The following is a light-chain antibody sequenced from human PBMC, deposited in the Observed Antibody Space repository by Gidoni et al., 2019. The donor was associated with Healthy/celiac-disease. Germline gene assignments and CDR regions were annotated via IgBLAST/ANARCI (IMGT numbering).Light chain of an antibody. CDR1: QSVSSSY. Sequence: EIVLTQSPGTLSLSPGERATLSCRASQSVSSSYLAWYQQRPGQAPRLLIYGASSRATGIPDRFSGSGSGTDFTLTISRLEREDFAVYYCQQYGSTGTFGQXTKVEIK. J-gene: IGKJ1*01. CDR2: GAS. CDR3: QQYGSTGT. V-gene: IGKV3-20*01.